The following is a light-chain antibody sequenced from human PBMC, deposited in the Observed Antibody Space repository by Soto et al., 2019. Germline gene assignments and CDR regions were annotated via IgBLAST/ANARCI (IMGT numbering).Light chain of an antibody. CDR1: SSNIGAGYD. CDR2: GNS. Sequence: QSVLTQPPSVSGAPGQRVTISCTGSSSNIGAGYDVHWYQQLPGTASKLLIYGNSNRPSGVPDRFSGSKSGTSASLAITGLQAEDEADYYCQSYDSSLSGFGVFGGGTKLTVL. CDR3: QSYDSSLSGFGV. J-gene: IGLJ2*01. V-gene: IGLV1-40*01.